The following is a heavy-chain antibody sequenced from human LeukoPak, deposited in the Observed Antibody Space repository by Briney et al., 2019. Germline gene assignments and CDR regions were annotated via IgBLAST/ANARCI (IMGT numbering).Heavy chain of an antibody. J-gene: IGHJ3*02. CDR3: ARYFSRFLVAFDI. D-gene: IGHD3-3*01. CDR2: IYYSGST. Sequence: PSETLSLTCTVSGGSISSYYWSWIRRPPGKGLEWIGYIYYSGSTNYNPSLKSRVTISVDTSKNQFSLKLSSVTAADTAVYYCARYFSRFLVAFDIWGQGTMVTVSS. CDR1: GGSISSYY. V-gene: IGHV4-59*01.